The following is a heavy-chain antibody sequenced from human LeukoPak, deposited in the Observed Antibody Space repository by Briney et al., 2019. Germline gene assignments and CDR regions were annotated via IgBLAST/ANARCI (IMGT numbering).Heavy chain of an antibody. CDR2: IKQDGSEK. Sequence: GGSLRLSCAASGFTFSSYWMSWVRQAPGKGLEWVANIKQDGSEKYYVDSVKGRFTISRDNAKNSLYLQMNSLRAEDTAVYYCARMGYAAAGTVMGYWGQGTLVTVSS. CDR1: GFTFSSYW. V-gene: IGHV3-7*01. CDR3: ARMGYAAAGTVMGY. D-gene: IGHD6-13*01. J-gene: IGHJ4*02.